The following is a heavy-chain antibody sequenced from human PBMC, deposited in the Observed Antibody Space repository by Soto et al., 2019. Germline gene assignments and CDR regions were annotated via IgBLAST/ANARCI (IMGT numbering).Heavy chain of an antibody. CDR3: EHRGVVGWSFDN. J-gene: IGHJ4*02. Sequence: SGPTLVNPTQTLTLTCTFSGFSVSAYGVGVGWVRQPPGKALEWLALIYWDDDKRYSPSLKSRLTITKDTSKNQVVLTMTNMDPVDTATYYCEHRGVVGWSFDNWGQGTLVTVSS. V-gene: IGHV2-5*02. D-gene: IGHD6-19*01. CDR1: GFSVSAYGVG. CDR2: IYWDDDK.